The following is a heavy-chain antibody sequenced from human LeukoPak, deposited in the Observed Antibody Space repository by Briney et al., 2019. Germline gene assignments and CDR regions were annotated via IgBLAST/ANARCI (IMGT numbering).Heavy chain of an antibody. Sequence: ASVKVSCKVSVYTHTELSMHWVRQAPGKGLEWMGGFDPEDGETIYAQKFQGRVTMTEDTSTDTAYMELSSLRSEDTAVYYCAAALSGEWELPGFDYWGQGTLVTVSS. CDR3: AAALSGEWELPGFDY. D-gene: IGHD1-26*01. CDR2: FDPEDGET. CDR1: VYTHTELS. V-gene: IGHV1-24*01. J-gene: IGHJ4*02.